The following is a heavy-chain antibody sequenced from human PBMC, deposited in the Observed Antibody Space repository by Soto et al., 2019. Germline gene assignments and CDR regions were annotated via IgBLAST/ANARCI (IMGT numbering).Heavy chain of an antibody. Sequence: SGPTLVNPTQTLTLTCTFSGFSLSTSGVGVNWFRQPPGKALEWLALIYWNDDKRYSPPLKNRLTITKDTSKNQVVLRMTNIDPVDTATYYCAHRSNFGHFDCWGQGTLVTVSS. V-gene: IGHV2-5*01. CDR3: AHRSNFGHFDC. D-gene: IGHD1-1*01. J-gene: IGHJ4*02. CDR1: GFSLSTSGVG. CDR2: IYWNDDK.